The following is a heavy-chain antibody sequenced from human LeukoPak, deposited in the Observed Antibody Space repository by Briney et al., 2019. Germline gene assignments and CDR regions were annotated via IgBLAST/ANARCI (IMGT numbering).Heavy chain of an antibody. V-gene: IGHV6-1*01. CDR3: ARHWYHFDWLLSGNNWFDP. CDR1: GDSVSSNSAA. Sequence: SQTLSLTCALSGDSVSSNSAAWNWIRQSPSRGLEWLGRTYYRSKWYNDYAVSVKSRITINPDTSKNQFSLQLNSVTPEDTAVYYCARHWYHFDWLLSGNNWFDPWGQGTLVTVSS. J-gene: IGHJ5*02. D-gene: IGHD3-9*01. CDR2: TYYRSKWYN.